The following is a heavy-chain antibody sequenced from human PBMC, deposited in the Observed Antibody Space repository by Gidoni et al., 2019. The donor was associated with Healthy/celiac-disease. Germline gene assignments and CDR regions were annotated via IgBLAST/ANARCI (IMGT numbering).Heavy chain of an antibody. CDR3: AKFNGSYSYADY. CDR2: ISGSGGST. CDR1: GFTFSSYA. D-gene: IGHD1-26*01. V-gene: IGHV3-23*01. J-gene: IGHJ4*02. Sequence: EVQLLESGGGLVQPGGSLRLSCAASGFTFSSYAMSWVRQAPGKGLEWVSDISGSGGSTYYADSVKGRFTISRDNSKNTLYLQMNSLRAEDTAVYYCAKFNGSYSYADYWGQGTLVTVSS.